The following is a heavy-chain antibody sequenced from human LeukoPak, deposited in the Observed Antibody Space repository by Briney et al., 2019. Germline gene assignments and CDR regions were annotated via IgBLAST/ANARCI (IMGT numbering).Heavy chain of an antibody. CDR3: ARDRPRVGLDY. J-gene: IGHJ4*02. CDR2: ISISGSTI. CDR1: GFTVSSNY. D-gene: IGHD2-2*01. V-gene: IGHV3-11*04. Sequence: GGSLRLSCAASGFTVSSNYMSWVRHAPGKGLEWVSYISISGSTIHYADSVKGRFTISRNNAKNALYLQMNSLRAEDMAVYYCARDRPRVGLDYWGQGTLVTVSS.